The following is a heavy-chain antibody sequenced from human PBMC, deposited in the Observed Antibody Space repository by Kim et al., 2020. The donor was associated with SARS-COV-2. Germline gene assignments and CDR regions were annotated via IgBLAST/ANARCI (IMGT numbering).Heavy chain of an antibody. D-gene: IGHD3-22*01. J-gene: IGHJ4*02. V-gene: IGHV3-48*03. CDR3: AGYDSSGYYLSYFDY. CDR1: GFTFSSYE. Sequence: GGSLRLSCAASGFTFSSYEMNWVRQAPGKGLEWVSYISSSGSTIYYADSVKGRFTISRDNAKNSLYLQMNSLRAEDTAVYYCAGYDSSGYYLSYFDYWGQGTLVTVSS. CDR2: ISSSGSTI.